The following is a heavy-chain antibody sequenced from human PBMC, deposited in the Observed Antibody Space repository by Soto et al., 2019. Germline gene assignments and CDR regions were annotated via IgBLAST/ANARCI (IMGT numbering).Heavy chain of an antibody. CDR3: ARTPLL. V-gene: IGHV4-30-2*01. CDR1: GGSISSGGYS. CDR2: MYHSGST. D-gene: IGHD1-26*01. Sequence: SETLSLTCAVSGGSISSGGYSWSWIRQPPGKGLEWIGYMYHSGSTYYNPSLKSRVTISIDRSKNQFSLKLSSVTAADTAVYYCARTPLLWGQGTLVTVSS. J-gene: IGHJ4*02.